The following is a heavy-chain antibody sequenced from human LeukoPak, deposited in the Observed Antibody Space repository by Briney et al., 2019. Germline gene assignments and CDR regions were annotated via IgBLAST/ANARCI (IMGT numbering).Heavy chain of an antibody. Sequence: GGSLRLSCAASGFTFSSYAMSWVRQAPGKGLEWVSAISGSGGSTYYADSVKGRFTISRDNSKNTLYLQMNSLIAEDTTVYYCTKRVVPAAIAGFIDYWGQGTLVTVSS. CDR1: GFTFSSYA. D-gene: IGHD2-2*02. CDR2: ISGSGGST. J-gene: IGHJ4*02. CDR3: TKRVVPAAIAGFIDY. V-gene: IGHV3-23*01.